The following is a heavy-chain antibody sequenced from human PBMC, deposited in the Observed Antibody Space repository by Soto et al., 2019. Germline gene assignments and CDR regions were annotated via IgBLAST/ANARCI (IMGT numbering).Heavy chain of an antibody. CDR3: ARMRGNYYYCMDV. V-gene: IGHV2-26*01. CDR2: IFSNDEK. CDR1: GFSLSNGRMG. J-gene: IGHJ6*02. Sequence: QVTLKESGPVLVQPTETLTLTCTVSGFSLSNGRMGVSWIRQPPGKALEWLAHIFSNDEKSYSTSLKNRLTISKDTSKSQVVLSMTNRDPVDTATYYCARMRGNYYYCMDVWGQGTTVTVAS.